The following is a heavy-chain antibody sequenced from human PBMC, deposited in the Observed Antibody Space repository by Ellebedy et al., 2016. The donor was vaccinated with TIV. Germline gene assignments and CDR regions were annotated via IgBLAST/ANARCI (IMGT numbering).Heavy chain of an antibody. J-gene: IGHJ4*02. CDR3: AKLQPYYYDSRGYPVVYFDH. CDR2: IKHEGSEK. V-gene: IGHV3-7*01. D-gene: IGHD3-22*01. Sequence: GESLKISCAASGFTFSNYWMSWVRQAPGKGLEWVAKIKHEGSEKYYVDAVKGRFTTSRDSSKNTLYLQMNNLRAEDTAVFYCAKLQPYYYDSRGYPVVYFDHWGQGALVNVSS. CDR1: GFTFSNYW.